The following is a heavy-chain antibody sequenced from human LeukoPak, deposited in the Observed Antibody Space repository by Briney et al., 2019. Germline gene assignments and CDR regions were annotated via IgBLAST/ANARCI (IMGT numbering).Heavy chain of an antibody. CDR2: IRYDGNEK. Sequence: GGSLRLSCGASGFTFSNHWLSWVRQTPSKGLEWVANIRYDGNEKLFVDSVKGRFTIYRDNARNSMYLQTDSLRVEDTAFYYCARHMRIVVAGTTCQPIDLWGQGTTVTVSS. V-gene: IGHV3-7*01. D-gene: IGHD6-19*01. J-gene: IGHJ6*02. CDR3: ARHMRIVVAGTTCQPIDL. CDR1: GFTFSNHW.